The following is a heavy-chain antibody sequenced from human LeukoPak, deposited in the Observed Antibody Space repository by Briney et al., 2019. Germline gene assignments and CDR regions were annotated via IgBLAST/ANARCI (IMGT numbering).Heavy chain of an antibody. D-gene: IGHD3-22*01. Sequence: PGGSLRLSCAASGFAFSSYVMSWVRQAPGKGLEWVSAISGSGGSTYYADSVTGRFTISRDNSKNTLYMQMNSLRAEDTAVYYCAKSHDSSGSDYWGQGTLVTVSS. CDR1: GFAFSSYV. CDR2: ISGSGGST. V-gene: IGHV3-23*01. J-gene: IGHJ4*02. CDR3: AKSHDSSGSDY.